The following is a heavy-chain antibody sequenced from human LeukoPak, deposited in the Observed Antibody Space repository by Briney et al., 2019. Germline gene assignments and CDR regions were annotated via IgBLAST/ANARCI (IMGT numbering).Heavy chain of an antibody. CDR1: GGTFSSYA. D-gene: IGHD5-24*01. CDR3: ARVRADGYPQRTTGGMDV. J-gene: IGHJ6*02. CDR2: IIPILGIA. Sequence: GSSVKVSCKASGGTFSSYAISWVRQAPGQGLEWMGRIIPILGIANCAQKFQGRVTITADKSTSTAYMELSSLRSEDTAVYYCARVRADGYPQRTTGGMDVWGQGTTVTVSS. V-gene: IGHV1-69*04.